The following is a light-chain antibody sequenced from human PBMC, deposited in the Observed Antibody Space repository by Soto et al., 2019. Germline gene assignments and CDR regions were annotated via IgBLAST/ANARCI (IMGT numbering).Light chain of an antibody. J-gene: IGKJ5*01. V-gene: IGKV1-16*01. CDR1: QSIGTY. CDR2: AAS. Sequence: IQMIQSPSSLSVYVGDRVTITCRASQSIGTYLYWYQQKPGKAPKLLIYAASSLQSGVPSRFSGSGSGTEFTLTISGLQPDDFATYYCQQYNSYWTFGQGTRLEIK. CDR3: QQYNSYWT.